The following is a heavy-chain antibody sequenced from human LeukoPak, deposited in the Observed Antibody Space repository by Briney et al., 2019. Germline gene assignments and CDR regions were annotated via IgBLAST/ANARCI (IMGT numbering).Heavy chain of an antibody. Sequence: SETLSLTCTVSGGSISSYYWSWLRQPPGKGLEWIGYIYYSGSTNYNPSLKSRVTISVDTSKNQFSLKLSSVTAADTAVYYCARDPGIAAAGHAFDIWGQGTMVTVSS. D-gene: IGHD6-13*01. CDR1: GGSISSYY. CDR3: ARDPGIAAAGHAFDI. J-gene: IGHJ3*02. CDR2: IYYSGST. V-gene: IGHV4-59*01.